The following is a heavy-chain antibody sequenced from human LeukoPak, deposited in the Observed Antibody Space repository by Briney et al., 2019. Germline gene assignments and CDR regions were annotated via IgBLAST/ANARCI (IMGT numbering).Heavy chain of an antibody. J-gene: IGHJ1*01. V-gene: IGHV3-21*01. D-gene: IGHD1-26*01. CDR1: GFSFSSYA. CDR3: ARQFGGSYGY. CDR2: ITSSSDI. Sequence: GGSLRLSCAASGFSFSSYAMNWVRQAPGKGLEWVSSITSSSDIYYADSVKGRFTISRDNAKNSLYLEMNSLGAEDTAVYYCARQFGGSYGYWGQGTRLTVSS.